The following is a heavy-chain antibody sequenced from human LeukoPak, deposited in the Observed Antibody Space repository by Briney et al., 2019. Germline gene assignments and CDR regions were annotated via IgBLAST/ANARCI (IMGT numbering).Heavy chain of an antibody. J-gene: IGHJ3*02. V-gene: IGHV4-30-4*08. Sequence: SETLSLTCTVSGGSISSYYWSWIRQPPGKGLEWIGYIYYSGSTYYNPSLKSRVTISVDTSKNQFSLKLSSVTAADTAVYYCARDRGRGQDSSGWYRSHAFDIWGQGTMVTVSS. CDR1: GGSISSYY. D-gene: IGHD6-19*01. CDR3: ARDRGRGQDSSGWYRSHAFDI. CDR2: IYYSGST.